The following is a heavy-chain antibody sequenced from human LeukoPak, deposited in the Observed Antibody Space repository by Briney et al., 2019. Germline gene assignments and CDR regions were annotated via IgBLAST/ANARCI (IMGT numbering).Heavy chain of an antibody. J-gene: IGHJ4*02. V-gene: IGHV4-59*08. CDR3: ARHPSSGLYYFDY. Sequence: SETLSLTCTVSGDSISSWYWSWIRQPPGKGLEWIGYIYYSGSTNYNPSLKSRVTISVDTSKNQFSLKLSSVTAADTAVYYCARHPSSGLYYFDYWGQGTLVTVSS. CDR2: IYYSGST. D-gene: IGHD3/OR15-3a*01. CDR1: GDSISSWY.